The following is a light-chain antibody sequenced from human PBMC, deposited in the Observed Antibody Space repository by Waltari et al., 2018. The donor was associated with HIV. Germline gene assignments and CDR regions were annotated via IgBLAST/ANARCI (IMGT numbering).Light chain of an antibody. CDR3: CSYAGRSTHV. CDR2: EVT. V-gene: IGLV2-23*02. J-gene: IGLJ1*01. CDR1: SSDVGSYNA. Sequence: QSALTQPASVSGSPGQSITVPCTGTSSDVGSYNAVSWYQQHPGQAPKLMIYEVTKRPSGVSNRFSGSKSGNTASLTISGLQAEDEADYYCCSYAGRSTHVFGTGTKVTVL.